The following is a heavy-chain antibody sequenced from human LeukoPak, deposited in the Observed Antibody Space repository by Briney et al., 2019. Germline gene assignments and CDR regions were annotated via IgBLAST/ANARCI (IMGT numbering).Heavy chain of an antibody. J-gene: IGHJ4*02. V-gene: IGHV3-30*04. Sequence: GGSLRLSCAASGFTFSSYAMYWVRQAPGKGLEWVAVISYDGSDKFYADSVKGRFTISRDNSKNTLFLHMNSLRAEDTAVYSCAKGYYGSGSYGWFDYWGQGTLVTVSS. CDR3: AKGYYGSGSYGWFDY. CDR2: ISYDGSDK. CDR1: GFTFSSYA. D-gene: IGHD3-10*01.